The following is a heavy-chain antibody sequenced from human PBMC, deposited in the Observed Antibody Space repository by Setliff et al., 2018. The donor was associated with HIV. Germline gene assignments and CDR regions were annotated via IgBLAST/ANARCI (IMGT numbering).Heavy chain of an antibody. CDR3: ARDRVGSRHDAFEI. D-gene: IGHD1-26*01. CDR1: GDSISGYY. V-gene: IGHV4-4*07. J-gene: IGHJ3*02. Sequence: SETLSLTCTVSGDSISGYYWSWIRQPAGKGLEWIGRIYSSGSTKYNPSLKSRVTISVDTSKNQFSLKVSSVTAADTAVYYCARDRVGSRHDAFEIWGQG. CDR2: IYSSGST.